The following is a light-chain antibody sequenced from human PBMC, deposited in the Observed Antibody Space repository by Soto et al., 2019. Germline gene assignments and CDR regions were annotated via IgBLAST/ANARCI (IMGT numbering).Light chain of an antibody. CDR3: QQYYTTPWT. CDR2: WAS. CDR1: QSVLHSSNNKNY. J-gene: IGKJ3*01. Sequence: DIVMTQSPDSLAVSLGERATINCKSSQSVLHSSNNKNYLAWYQQKPGQPPKLLIHWASIRESGVPDRFSASGSGTDFTLTISSLQAEDVAVYYCQQYYTTPWTFGPGTKVDI. V-gene: IGKV4-1*01.